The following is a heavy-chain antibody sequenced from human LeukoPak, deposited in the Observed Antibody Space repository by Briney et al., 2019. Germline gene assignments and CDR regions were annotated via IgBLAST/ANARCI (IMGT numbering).Heavy chain of an antibody. J-gene: IGHJ4*02. Sequence: PSETLSLTCTVSGGSISSSSYYWGWLRQPPGKGLEWIGNIYYSGNTYYNPSLKSRITITVDTSKNQFSLKLSSVTAADTAVYYCARGVMATILPPFDYWGQGTLVTVSS. CDR1: GGSISSSSYY. CDR2: IYYSGNT. V-gene: IGHV4-39*07. CDR3: ARGVMATILPPFDY. D-gene: IGHD5-24*01.